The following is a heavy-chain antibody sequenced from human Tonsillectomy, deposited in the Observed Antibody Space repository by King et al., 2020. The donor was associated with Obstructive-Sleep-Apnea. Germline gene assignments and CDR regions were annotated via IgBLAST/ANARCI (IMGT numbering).Heavy chain of an antibody. V-gene: IGHV4-31*03. CDR1: GGSISSAGYY. CDR3: ARETHIYGMDV. Sequence: HVQLQESGPGLVKPSQTLSLTCTVSGGSISSAGYYWSWIRQHPGKGLEWIGYIYYSGSTYYNPSLKSRVTISVDTSKNQFSLKLSSVTAADTAVFYCARETHIYGMDVWGQGTTVTVSS. J-gene: IGHJ6*02. CDR2: IYYSGST.